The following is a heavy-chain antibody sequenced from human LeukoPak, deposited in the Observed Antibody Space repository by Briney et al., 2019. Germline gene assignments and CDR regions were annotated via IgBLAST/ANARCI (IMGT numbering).Heavy chain of an antibody. CDR1: GFTFNSEW. V-gene: IGHV3-7*05. Sequence: PGGSLRLSCGASGFTFNSEWMRWVRQAPGEGLEWVAIIRPDGSATSYVDSVKGRFTISRANAKNSLSLQMHSLNVEGTGVYYCARGGSMDVWGQGTAVTVSS. J-gene: IGHJ6*02. CDR2: IRPDGSAT. CDR3: ARGGSMDV.